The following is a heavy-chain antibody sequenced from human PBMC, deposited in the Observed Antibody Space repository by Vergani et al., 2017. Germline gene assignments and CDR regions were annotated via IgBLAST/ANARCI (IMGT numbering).Heavy chain of an antibody. J-gene: IGHJ3*02. CDR3: ARDPPSGTLEDAFDI. CDR2: IIPILGIA. Sequence: QVQLVQSGAEVKKPGASVKVSCKASGYTFTGNYMHWVRQAPGQGLEWMGRIIPILGIANYAQKFQGRVTITADKSTSTAYMELSSLRSEDTAVYYCARDPPSGTLEDAFDIWGQGTMVTVSS. D-gene: IGHD1-26*01. V-gene: IGHV1-69*09. CDR1: GYTFTGNY.